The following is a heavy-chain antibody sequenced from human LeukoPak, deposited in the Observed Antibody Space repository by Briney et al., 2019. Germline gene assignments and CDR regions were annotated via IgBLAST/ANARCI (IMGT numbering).Heavy chain of an antibody. CDR2: ISGSSFTI. D-gene: IGHD3-3*02. CDR3: TRDLGAFFVDRKLYPGLH. J-gene: IGHJ4*02. CDR1: GFTFRDYS. V-gene: IGHV3-48*01. Sequence: GGSLRLSCAASGFTFRDYSMNWVRQAPGQGPEWIAYISGSSFTIYYADSVKGRFTVSRDDAKNSLFLQMNSLRVEDTAVYYCTRDLGAFFVDRKLYPGLHWGQGTLVTVSS.